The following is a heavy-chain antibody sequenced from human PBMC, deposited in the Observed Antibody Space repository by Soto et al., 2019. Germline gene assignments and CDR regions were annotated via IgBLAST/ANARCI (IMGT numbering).Heavy chain of an antibody. D-gene: IGHD3-10*01. V-gene: IGHV2-70*01. CDR3: ARTERLWFGTVWFDP. J-gene: IGHJ5*02. CDR1: GFSLSTSGMC. CDR2: IDWDDDK. Sequence: SGPTLVNPTQTLTLTCTFSGFSLSTSGMCVSWIRQPPGKSLEWLALIDWDDDKYYSTSLKTRLTISKDTSKNQVVLTMTNMDPVDTATYYCARTERLWFGTVWFDPWGQGTLVTVSS.